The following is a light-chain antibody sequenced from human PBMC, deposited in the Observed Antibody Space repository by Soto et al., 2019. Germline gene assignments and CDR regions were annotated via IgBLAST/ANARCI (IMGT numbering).Light chain of an antibody. CDR3: AAWDDSLYGRGAV. CDR1: SSNIGSNT. CDR2: SNN. V-gene: IGLV1-44*01. Sequence: QSVLTQPPSASGTPGQRVTISCSGSSSNIGSNTVNWYQQLPGTAPKLLIYSNNQRPSGVPDRFSGSKSGTSASLAISGLQSEDEAGYYCAAWDDSLYGRGAVFGGGTKVTVL. J-gene: IGLJ2*01.